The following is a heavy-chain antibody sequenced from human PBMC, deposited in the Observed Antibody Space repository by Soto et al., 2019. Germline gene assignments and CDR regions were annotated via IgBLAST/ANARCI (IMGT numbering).Heavy chain of an antibody. Sequence: PGGSLRLSCRPSGFTFGDYTLSWFRQAPGKGLEWVGFIRSKAYGGTTQYAASVKGRFSISRDDSKSIAYPQMNSLKTEDTAVYFCSRDPYYSDSRPNRDRFDYWGQGTLVTVSS. J-gene: IGHJ4*02. CDR3: SRDPYYSDSRPNRDRFDY. CDR1: GFTFGDYT. V-gene: IGHV3-49*03. D-gene: IGHD3-22*01. CDR2: IRSKAYGGTT.